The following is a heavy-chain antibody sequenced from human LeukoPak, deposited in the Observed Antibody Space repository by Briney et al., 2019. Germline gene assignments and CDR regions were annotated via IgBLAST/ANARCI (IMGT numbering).Heavy chain of an antibody. J-gene: IGHJ4*02. Sequence: NPGGSLRLSCAASGFTFSSYSMNWVRQAPGKGLEWVSSISSSSSYIYYADSVKGRFTISRDNAKNSVFVQMNGLRVEDTAVYYCVRAGGSSWSDFWGQGTLVTVSS. V-gene: IGHV3-21*01. CDR1: GFTFSSYS. CDR2: ISSSSSYI. D-gene: IGHD6-13*01. CDR3: VRAGGSSWSDF.